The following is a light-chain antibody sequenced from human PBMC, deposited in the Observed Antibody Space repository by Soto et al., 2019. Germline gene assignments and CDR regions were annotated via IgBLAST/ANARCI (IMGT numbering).Light chain of an antibody. V-gene: IGLV2-14*03. J-gene: IGLJ2*01. CDR1: SSDVGGYKF. CDR3: SSFTSSTTNVI. CDR2: EVT. Sequence: QSVLTQHASVSGSPGQSITISCTGSSSDVGGYKFVSWYQQQPGKAPKLLIYEVTNRPSGVSNRFSGSKSGNTASLTISGLQADDEADYYCSSFTSSTTNVIFGGGTKLTVL.